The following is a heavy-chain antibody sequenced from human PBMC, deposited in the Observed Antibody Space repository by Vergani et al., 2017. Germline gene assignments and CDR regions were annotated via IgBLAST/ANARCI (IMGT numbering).Heavy chain of an antibody. D-gene: IGHD3-10*01. V-gene: IGHV3-30*18. CDR2: ISNDGSKK. J-gene: IGHJ6*03. Sequence: VQLVESGGGVVRPGGSLRLSCAASGFSFSSLAIHWVRQAPGKGLEWVAVISNDGSKKYYADSVKGRFTISRDNSKNTLDLQMNSLRTQDTAVYYCAKAGSVTSGSLQYNFYMDVWGKGTTVTVS. CDR1: GFSFSSLA. CDR3: AKAGSVTSGSLQYNFYMDV.